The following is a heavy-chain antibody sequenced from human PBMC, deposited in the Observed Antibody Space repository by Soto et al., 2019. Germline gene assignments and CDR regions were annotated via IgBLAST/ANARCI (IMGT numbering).Heavy chain of an antibody. Sequence: GGSLRLSCAASGFTFDTYAMSWVRQAPGRGLEWVSGISGSGGSTYDADSVKGRFSISRDNSKNTMYLQMNSLRAEDTAVYYCAKDVESGDAFWGGYQPSLNSWGLGTMATVSS. CDR2: ISGSGGST. V-gene: IGHV3-23*01. CDR3: AKDVESGDAFWGGYQPSLNS. CDR1: GFTFDTYA. J-gene: IGHJ4*02. D-gene: IGHD3-3*01.